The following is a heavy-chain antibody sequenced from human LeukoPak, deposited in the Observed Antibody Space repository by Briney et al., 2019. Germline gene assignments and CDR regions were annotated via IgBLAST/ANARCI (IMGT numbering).Heavy chain of an antibody. D-gene: IGHD3-9*01. V-gene: IGHV3-23*01. CDR3: AKDAAPYYDILTGYSGYFDY. J-gene: IGHJ4*02. CDR2: ISGSGGST. Sequence: GGSLRLSCAASGFTFTTYAMHWVRQAPGKGLEWVSAISGSGGSTYYADSVKGRFTISRDNSKNTLYLQMNSLRAEDTAVYYCAKDAAPYYDILTGYSGYFDYWGQGTLVTVSS. CDR1: GFTFTTYA.